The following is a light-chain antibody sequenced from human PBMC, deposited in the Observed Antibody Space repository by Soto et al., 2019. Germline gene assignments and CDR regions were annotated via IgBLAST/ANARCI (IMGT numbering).Light chain of an antibody. Sequence: EIVMTQSPATLSVSPGERATLSCRASQSVSSDLAWYQQKPGQAPRLLIYGASNRATGIPARFSGSGSGTDFSLTISSLEPEDFAVYYCQQRSHWPRTFGQGTKVDIK. CDR1: QSVSSD. CDR2: GAS. V-gene: IGKV3-11*01. J-gene: IGKJ1*01. CDR3: QQRSHWPRT.